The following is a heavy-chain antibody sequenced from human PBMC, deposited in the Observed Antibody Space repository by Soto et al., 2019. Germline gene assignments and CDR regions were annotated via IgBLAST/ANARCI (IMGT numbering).Heavy chain of an antibody. D-gene: IGHD1-26*01. CDR2: MKGYSGNP. CDR3: ARRRGESYYGLDY. Sequence: QVQLLQSGAEVKKPGASVKISCKASGYNFNNYEINWVRQAPAQGLEWMGWMKGYSGNPLYAQNFQGRPTRTRDTSTNTAYLELTSLAYEDTAIYFCARRRGESYYGLDYWGQGTLVTVSS. CDR1: GYNFNNYE. J-gene: IGHJ4*02. V-gene: IGHV1-8*01.